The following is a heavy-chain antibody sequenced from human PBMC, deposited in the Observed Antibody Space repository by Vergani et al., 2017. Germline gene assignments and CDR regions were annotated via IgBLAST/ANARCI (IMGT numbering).Heavy chain of an antibody. Sequence: QVQLVESGGGVVQPGRYLRLSCAASGFTFNQYGMHWVRQAPGKGLEWVAVTWYDGNNKQYADSVKGRFTISRDNSKSTMYLKMNSLRDEDTGVYYCARDLRLLYNRFDPWGQGTLVTVSS. CDR3: ARDLRLLYNRFDP. CDR2: TWYDGNNK. V-gene: IGHV3-33*01. D-gene: IGHD1-14*01. J-gene: IGHJ5*02. CDR1: GFTFNQYG.